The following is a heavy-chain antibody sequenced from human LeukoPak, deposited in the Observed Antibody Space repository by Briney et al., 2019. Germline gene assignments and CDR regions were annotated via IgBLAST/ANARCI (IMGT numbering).Heavy chain of an antibody. J-gene: IGHJ5*02. V-gene: IGHV3-74*01. CDR3: AKANVVAAMADWFDP. D-gene: IGHD2-15*01. Sequence: GGSLRLSCAASGFIFSSNWMHWVRQAPGKGLVWVSRINEDGSTTNHADSVKGRFTISRDNSKNTLYLQMNSLRAEDTAVYYCAKANVVAAMADWFDPWGQGTLVTVSS. CDR2: INEDGSTT. CDR1: GFIFSSNW.